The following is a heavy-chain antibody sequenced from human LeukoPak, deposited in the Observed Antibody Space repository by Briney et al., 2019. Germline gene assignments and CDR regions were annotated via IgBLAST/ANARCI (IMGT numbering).Heavy chain of an antibody. D-gene: IGHD5-18*01. CDR1: GGSISSGGYS. Sequence: SETLSLACAVSGGSISSGGYSWSWIRQPPGKGLEWIGYIYYSGSTYYNPSLNSRVTISVDTSKNQFSLNLSSVTAADTAVYYCARMRYTYGYNFDYWGQGTLVTVSS. CDR3: ARMRYTYGYNFDY. CDR2: IYYSGST. V-gene: IGHV4-30-4*07. J-gene: IGHJ4*02.